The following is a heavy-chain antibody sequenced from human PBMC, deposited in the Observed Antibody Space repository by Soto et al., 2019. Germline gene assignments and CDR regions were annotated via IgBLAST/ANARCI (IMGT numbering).Heavy chain of an antibody. CDR2: MYYSGAT. D-gene: IGHD3-16*01. CDR1: GGSISSNSDY. J-gene: IGHJ4*02. V-gene: IGHV4-39*01. CDR3: ARHAAYDSVWGKSDGSDY. Sequence: ETLSLTYTVSGGSISSNSDYWDWNRQPPGKGLEWIGSMYYSGATYHNPSLQSRVTISVDTSKNQFSLHLSSVTAADTAVYYCARHAAYDSVWGKSDGSDYWGQGTLVTVSS.